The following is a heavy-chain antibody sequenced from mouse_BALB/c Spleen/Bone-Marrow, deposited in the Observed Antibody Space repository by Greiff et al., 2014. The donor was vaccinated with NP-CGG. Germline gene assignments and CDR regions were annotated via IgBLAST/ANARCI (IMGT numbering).Heavy chain of an antibody. Sequence: EVQLQQSGPDLAKPSQSLSLTCTVTGYSITSYYSWHWIRQFPGNKLEWMGYIHYSGTTVYNPSLKSRISITRDTSNNQFFLQLNSVTTEDTATYYCARFAGTPYTMDYWGQGTSVTVSS. CDR1: GYSITSYYS. D-gene: IGHD4-1*01. J-gene: IGHJ4*01. V-gene: IGHV3-1*02. CDR3: ARFAGTPYTMDY. CDR2: IHYSGTT.